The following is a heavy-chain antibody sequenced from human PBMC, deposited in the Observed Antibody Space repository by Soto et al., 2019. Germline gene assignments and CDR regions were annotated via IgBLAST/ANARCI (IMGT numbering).Heavy chain of an antibody. V-gene: IGHV3-30*03. Sequence: QVQLVESGGGVVQPGRSLRLSCAASGFTFSSYGMHWVRQAPGKGLEWVAVISYDGSNKYYADSVKGRFTVSRDNSKHTQYLQMNRRRAEDTAVYYCVIRGYGRYNWFCPWGQGTLVTVSS. D-gene: IGHD5-18*01. CDR2: ISYDGSNK. J-gene: IGHJ5*02. CDR1: GFTFSSYG. CDR3: VIRGYGRYNWFCP.